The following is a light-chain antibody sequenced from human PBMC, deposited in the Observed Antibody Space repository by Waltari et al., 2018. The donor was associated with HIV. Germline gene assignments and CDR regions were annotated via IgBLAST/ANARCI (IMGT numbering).Light chain of an antibody. CDR2: AAS. J-gene: IGKJ1*01. V-gene: IGKV1-NL1*01. CDR1: KGISNS. CDR3: QQYYSTLTWT. Sequence: DIQMTQSPSSLSASVGDRVTITCRASKGISNSLAWYQQKAGKAPKLLLYAASRLESGVPSRFSGSGSGTDYTLTITSLQPEDFATYYCQQYYSTLTWTFGQGTKVEIK.